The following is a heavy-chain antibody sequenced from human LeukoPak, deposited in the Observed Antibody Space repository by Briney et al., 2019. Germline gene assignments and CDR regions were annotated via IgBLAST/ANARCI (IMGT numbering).Heavy chain of an antibody. Sequence: GASVKVSCKASGYTFTGYHMHWVRQAPGQGLEWMGRINPNSGDTNYAQKFQGRVTMTRDTSISTAYMELSGLRSDDTAVYYCARDYCSSTSCLFDCWGQGTLVTVSS. V-gene: IGHV1-2*06. J-gene: IGHJ4*02. CDR3: ARDYCSSTSCLFDC. D-gene: IGHD2-2*01. CDR1: GYTFTGYH. CDR2: INPNSGDT.